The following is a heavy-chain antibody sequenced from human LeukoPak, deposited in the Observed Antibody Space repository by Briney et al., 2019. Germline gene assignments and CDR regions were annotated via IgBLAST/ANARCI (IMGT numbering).Heavy chain of an antibody. CDR1: RFTVSSNY. V-gene: IGHV3-53*01. CDR2: IYSGGST. J-gene: IGHJ4*02. D-gene: IGHD6-6*01. Sequence: GGSLRLSCVVSRFTVSSNYMSWVRQAPGKGLEWVSVIYSGGSTYYADSVRGRFTISRDNSENTLYLQMDSLRAEDTAVYYCTRLLPSSHHFFDSWGQGTLVTVSS. CDR3: TRLLPSSHHFFDS.